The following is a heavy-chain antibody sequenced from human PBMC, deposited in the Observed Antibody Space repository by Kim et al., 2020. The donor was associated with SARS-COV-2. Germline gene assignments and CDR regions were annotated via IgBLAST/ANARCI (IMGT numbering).Heavy chain of an antibody. CDR2: ISYDGSNK. CDR1: GFTFSSYA. V-gene: IGHV3-30-3*01. CDR3: ARGSDYWSDNWFDP. D-gene: IGHD4-17*01. Sequence: GGSLRLSCAASGFTFSSYAMHWVRQAPGKGLEWVAVISYDGSNKYYADSVKGRFTISRDNSKNTLYLQMNSLRAEDTAVYYCARGSDYWSDNWFDPWGQGTLVTVSS. J-gene: IGHJ5*02.